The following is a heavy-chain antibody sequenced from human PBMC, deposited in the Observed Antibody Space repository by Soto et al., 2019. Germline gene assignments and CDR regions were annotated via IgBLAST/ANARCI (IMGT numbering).Heavy chain of an antibody. D-gene: IGHD3-9*01. V-gene: IGHV1-18*01. CDR3: ARDRDLRYFDWFVYYFDY. CDR1: GYTFTRYG. J-gene: IGHJ4*02. CDR2: ISAYNGNT. Sequence: GASVKVSCKASGYTFTRYGISWVRQAPGQGLEWMGWISAYNGNTNYAQKLQGRVTMTTDTSTSTAYMELRSLRSDDTAVYYCARDRDLRYFDWFVYYFDYWGQGTLVTVSS.